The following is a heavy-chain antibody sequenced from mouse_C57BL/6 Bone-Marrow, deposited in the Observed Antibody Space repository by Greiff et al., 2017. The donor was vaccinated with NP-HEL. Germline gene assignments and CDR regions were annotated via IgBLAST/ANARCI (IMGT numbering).Heavy chain of an antibody. CDR2: IWSGGST. J-gene: IGHJ4*01. V-gene: IGHV2-4*01. CDR3: AKWGCLTEHYYAMDY. CDR1: GFSLTSYG. D-gene: IGHD1-1*01. Sequence: VQVVESGPGLVQPSQSLSITCTVSGFSLTSYGVHWVRQPPGKGLEWLGVIWSGGSTDYNAAFISRLSISKDNSKSQVFFKMNSLQADDTAIYYCAKWGCLTEHYYAMDYWGQGTSVTVSS.